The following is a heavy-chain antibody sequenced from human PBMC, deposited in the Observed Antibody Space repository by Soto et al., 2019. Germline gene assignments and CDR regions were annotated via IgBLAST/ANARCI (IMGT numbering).Heavy chain of an antibody. CDR2: IDPSDSYT. Sequence: GESLKISCKGSGYSFTSYWISWVRQMPGKGLEWMGRIDPSDSYTNYSPSFQGHVTISADKSISTAYLQWSSLKASDTAMYYCARRPIAAAGRYYYYGMDVCGPGPTGT. J-gene: IGHJ6*02. CDR3: ARRPIAAAGRYYYYGMDV. CDR1: GYSFTSYW. V-gene: IGHV5-10-1*01. D-gene: IGHD6-13*01.